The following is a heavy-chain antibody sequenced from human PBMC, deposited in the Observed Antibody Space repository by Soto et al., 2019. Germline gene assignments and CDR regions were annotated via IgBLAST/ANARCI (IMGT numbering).Heavy chain of an antibody. CDR1: GFTFSSYG. V-gene: IGHV3-33*01. Sequence: QVQLVESGGGVVQPGRSLRLSCAASGFTFSSYGMHWVRQAPGKGLEWVAVIWYDGSNKYYADSVKGRFTISRDNSKNTLYLQMNSLRAEDTAVSYCARDDLEAPSAFDPWGQGTLVTVSS. J-gene: IGHJ5*02. CDR2: IWYDGSNK. CDR3: ARDDLEAPSAFDP.